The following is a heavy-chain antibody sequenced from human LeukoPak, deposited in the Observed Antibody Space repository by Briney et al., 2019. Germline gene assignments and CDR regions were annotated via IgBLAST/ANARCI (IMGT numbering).Heavy chain of an antibody. CDR1: GGSFSGYY. CDR3: ARGDLYYYDSSGYYNWFDP. Sequence: PSETLSLTCAVYGGSFSGYYWSWIRQPPGKGLEWIGEINYSGSTNYNPSLKSRVTISVDTSKNQFSLKLSSVTAADTAVYYCARGDLYYYDSSGYYNWFDPWGQGTLVTVSS. J-gene: IGHJ5*02. D-gene: IGHD3-22*01. CDR2: INYSGST. V-gene: IGHV4-34*01.